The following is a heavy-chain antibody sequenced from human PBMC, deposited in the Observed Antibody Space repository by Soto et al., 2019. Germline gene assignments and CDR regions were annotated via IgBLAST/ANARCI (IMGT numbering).Heavy chain of an antibody. V-gene: IGHV3-23*01. D-gene: IGHD3-3*01. J-gene: IGHJ4*02. CDR2: ISPSSGGDGKT. CDR1: KFTFSTYD. CDR3: ARWSYLDY. Sequence: PGGSLRLSCAASKFTFSTYDMNWVRQAPGKGLEWVSSISPSSGGDGKTFYADSVKGRFSISRDTSQSTLYLQMNSLRADDTAMYYSARWSYLDYWGQGTRVTVSS.